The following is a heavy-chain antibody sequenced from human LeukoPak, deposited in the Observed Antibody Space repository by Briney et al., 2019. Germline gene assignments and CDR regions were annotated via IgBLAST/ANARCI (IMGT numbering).Heavy chain of an antibody. Sequence: SETLSLTCAVYGGSFSGYYWSWIRQPPGKGLAWIGEINHSGSTNYNPSLKSRVTMPVDTSKNQFSLKLTSVTAADTAVYFCARQAYYSPSGSWTGFDFWGQGTLASVSS. V-gene: IGHV4-34*01. D-gene: IGHD3-10*01. J-gene: IGHJ4*02. CDR3: ARQAYYSPSGSWTGFDF. CDR1: GGSFSGYY. CDR2: INHSGST.